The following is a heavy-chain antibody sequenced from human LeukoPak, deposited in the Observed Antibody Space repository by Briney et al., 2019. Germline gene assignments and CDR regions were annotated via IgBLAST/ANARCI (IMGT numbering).Heavy chain of an antibody. CDR3: ARSYCSSTSCYAGGYFQH. J-gene: IGHJ1*01. Sequence: NTSETLSLTCTVSGGSISSSNYYWGWIRRPPGKGLEWIGNIYYSGSTYYNPSLKSRVTISVDTSKNQFSLKLNSVTAADTAVYYCARSYCSSTSCYAGGYFQHWGQGTLVTVSS. CDR2: IYYSGST. D-gene: IGHD2-2*01. CDR1: GGSISSSNYY. V-gene: IGHV4-39*01.